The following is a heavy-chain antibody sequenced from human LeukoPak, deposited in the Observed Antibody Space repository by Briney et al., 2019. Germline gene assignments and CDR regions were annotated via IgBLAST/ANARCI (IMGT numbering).Heavy chain of an antibody. CDR1: GGTISSYY. CDR2: IYSSGST. CDR3: ARQGRATRAFDI. Sequence: SETLSLTCTVSGGTISSYYWSWIRQPPGKGLEWIGYIYSSGSTNYNPSLKSRVTISVDQSKNQSSLKLSSVTAADTAVYYCARQGRATRAFDIWGRGTMVTVSS. V-gene: IGHV4-59*08. D-gene: IGHD1-26*01. J-gene: IGHJ3*02.